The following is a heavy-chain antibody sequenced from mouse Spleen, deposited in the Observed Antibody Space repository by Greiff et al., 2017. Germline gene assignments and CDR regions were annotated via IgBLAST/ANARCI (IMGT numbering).Heavy chain of an antibody. J-gene: IGHJ3*01. CDR1: GFNIKNTY. CDR3: ANDAYYGSSYLFAY. CDR2: IDPANGNT. D-gene: IGHD1-1*01. Sequence: VHVKQSVAELVRPGASVKLSCTASGFNIKNTYMHWVKQRPEQGLEWIGRIDPANGNTKYAPKFQGKATITADTSSNTAYLQLSSLTSEDTAIYYCANDAYYGSSYLFAYWGQGTLVSVSA. V-gene: IGHV14-3*01.